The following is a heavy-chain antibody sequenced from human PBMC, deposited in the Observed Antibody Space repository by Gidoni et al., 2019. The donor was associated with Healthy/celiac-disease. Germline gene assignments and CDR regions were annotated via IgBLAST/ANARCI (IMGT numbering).Heavy chain of an antibody. CDR3: ARRYYYDSSGYYEGVDY. D-gene: IGHD3-22*01. CDR2: ISSSSSTI. Sequence: EVQLVESGGGLVQPGGSLRLSCAASGFTFSSYSMNWVRQAPGKGLEWVSYISSSSSTIYYADSVKGRFTISRDNAKNSLYLQMNSLRAEDTAVYYCARRYYYDSSGYYEGVDYWGQGTLVTVSS. J-gene: IGHJ4*02. CDR1: GFTFSSYS. V-gene: IGHV3-48*01.